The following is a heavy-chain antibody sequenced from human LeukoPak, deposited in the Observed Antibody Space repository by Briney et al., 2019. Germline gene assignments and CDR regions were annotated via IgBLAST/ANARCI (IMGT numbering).Heavy chain of an antibody. J-gene: IGHJ4*02. CDR3: ARVSMMTSEY. D-gene: IGHD5/OR15-5a*01. Sequence: ASVKVSCKASGYTFTSYGINWVRQAPGQGLEWMGWINTNTGKPTYAQGFTGRFVFSLDTSLRTAYLQISSLRAEDTAVYYCARVSMMTSEYWGQGTLVTVSS. V-gene: IGHV7-4-1*02. CDR2: INTNTGKP. CDR1: GYTFTSYG.